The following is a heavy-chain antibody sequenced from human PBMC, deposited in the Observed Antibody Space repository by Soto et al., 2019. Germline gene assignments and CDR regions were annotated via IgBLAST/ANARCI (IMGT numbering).Heavy chain of an antibody. V-gene: IGHV4-30-4*01. J-gene: IGHJ4*02. CDR2: IYNSGTT. Sequence: QVQLQESGPGRVKPSQTLSLTCTVSGGSINRGGYFWSWIRQTPGKGLEWIGHIYNSGTTYTNPSLNSRATISGDTSPNQFSLNLKSVTAADTAVYYCARGPSADKVDYWGQGTLVTVSS. CDR3: ARGPSADKVDY. CDR1: GGSINRGGYF. D-gene: IGHD3-3*01.